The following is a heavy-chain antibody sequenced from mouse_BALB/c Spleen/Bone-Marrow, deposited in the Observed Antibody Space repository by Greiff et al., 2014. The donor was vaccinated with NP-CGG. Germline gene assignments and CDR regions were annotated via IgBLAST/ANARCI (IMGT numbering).Heavy chain of an antibody. CDR1: GYTFTGYW. V-gene: IGHV1S41*01. J-gene: IGHJ4*01. D-gene: IGHD1-1*01. CDR3: ARSYYVSSPYAMDY. Sequence: DLVKPGASVKLPCKASGYTFTGYWINWVKQRPGQGLEWIGRIAPGSGNIYYNEMFKVKATLTVDASSSTAYIQLSSLSSEDSAVYFCARSYYVSSPYAMDYWGQGTSVTVSS. CDR2: IAPGSGNI.